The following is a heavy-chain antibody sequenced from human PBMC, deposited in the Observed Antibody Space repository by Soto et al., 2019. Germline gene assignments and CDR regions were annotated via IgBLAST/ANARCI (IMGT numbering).Heavy chain of an antibody. CDR2: TYYKSKWNN. CDR3: KRSTWLRVMAV. V-gene: IGHV6-1*01. Sequence: SQTLSLTCVISGDSVSSNSAAWNWIRQSPSRGLEWLGRTYYKSKWNNDYALSVKSRITINPDTSKNQFSLHLYSVTPEDTAEFFRKRSTWLRVMAVCGQGTPVTVSS. CDR1: GDSVSSNSAA. D-gene: IGHD2-2*01. J-gene: IGHJ6*02.